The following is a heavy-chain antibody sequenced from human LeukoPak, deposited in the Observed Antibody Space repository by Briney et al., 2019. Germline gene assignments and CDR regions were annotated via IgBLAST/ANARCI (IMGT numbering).Heavy chain of an antibody. J-gene: IGHJ6*03. CDR2: IYYSGST. CDR1: GGSFSGYY. Sequence: SETLSLTCAVHGGSFSGYYWSWIRQPPGKGLEWIGYIYYSGSTNYNPSLKSRVTISVDTSKNQFSLKLSSVTAADTAVYYCARVGYSYGYYYYYMDVWGKGTTVTISS. V-gene: IGHV4-59*01. D-gene: IGHD5-18*01. CDR3: ARVGYSYGYYYYYMDV.